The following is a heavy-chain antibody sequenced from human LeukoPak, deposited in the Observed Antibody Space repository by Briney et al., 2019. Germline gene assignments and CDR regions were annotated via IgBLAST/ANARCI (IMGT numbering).Heavy chain of an antibody. J-gene: IGHJ4*02. CDR1: GGSISGYY. V-gene: IGHV4-59*01. CDR3: AREGVGGTGYFDY. Sequence: PSETPSLTCTVSGGSISGYYWSWIRQPPGKGLEWIGYIYSSGSTNYNPSLKGRVTISVDTSKNQFSLKLSSVTAADTAVYYCAREGVGGTGYFDYWDQGILVTVSS. D-gene: IGHD1-26*01. CDR2: IYSSGST.